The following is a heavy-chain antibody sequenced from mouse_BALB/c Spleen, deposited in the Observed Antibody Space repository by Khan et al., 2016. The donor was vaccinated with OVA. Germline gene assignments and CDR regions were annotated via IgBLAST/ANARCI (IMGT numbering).Heavy chain of an antibody. CDR3: ARRGIYYNGSSYGYYAMDY. D-gene: IGHD1-1*01. Sequence: VQLQQSGPGLVKPSQSLSLTCTVTGYSITSDCAWNWIRQFPGNKLEWMGYIRYSGSTSYTPSLKSRISITRDTSKNQFFLQLSSVTTEDTATYYCARRGIYYNGSSYGYYAMDYWGQGTSVTVSS. J-gene: IGHJ4*01. V-gene: IGHV3-2*02. CDR2: IRYSGST. CDR1: GYSITSDCA.